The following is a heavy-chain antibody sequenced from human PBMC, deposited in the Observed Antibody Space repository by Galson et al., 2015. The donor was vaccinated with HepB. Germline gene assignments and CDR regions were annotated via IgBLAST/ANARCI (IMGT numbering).Heavy chain of an antibody. CDR2: MSYDTSNE. CDR3: ARDNYDFWSGYPTAFDV. CDR1: GFTFSDYG. D-gene: IGHD3-3*01. V-gene: IGHV3-30*03. Sequence: SLRLSCAASGFTFSDYGIHWVRQAPGQGLECVAFMSYDTSNEFYADSVRGRFTISRDLSKNTLYLQMNSLRAEDTAVYYCARDNYDFWSGYPTAFDVWGQGTMVTVSS. J-gene: IGHJ3*01.